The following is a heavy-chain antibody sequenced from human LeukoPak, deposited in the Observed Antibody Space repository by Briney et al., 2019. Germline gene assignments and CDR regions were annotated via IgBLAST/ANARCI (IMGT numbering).Heavy chain of an antibody. CDR1: GGSFSGYY. CDR2: INHSGST. CDR3: ASYSSSFMADYYYYMDV. V-gene: IGHV4-34*01. Sequence: PETLSLTCAVYGGSFSGYYWSWIRQPPGKGLEWIGEINHSGSTNYNPSLKSRVTISVDTSKNQFSLKLSSVTAADTAVYYCASYSSSFMADYYYYMDVWGKGTTVTVSS. J-gene: IGHJ6*03. D-gene: IGHD6-13*01.